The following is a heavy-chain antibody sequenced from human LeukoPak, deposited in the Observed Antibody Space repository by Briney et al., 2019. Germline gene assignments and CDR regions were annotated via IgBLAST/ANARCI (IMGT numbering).Heavy chain of an antibody. CDR2: VKGNSGTT. V-gene: IGHV3-23*01. D-gene: IGHD1-26*01. Sequence: GRSLRLSCAASGLTFSSYGMSWVRQAAGKGLEWVSGVKGNSGTTYYAQSGKGRFTISRDNSKNALYLLMNRLRAEDTAVYYCAKDRISGSYYDGPFDIWGQGTMVTVSS. J-gene: IGHJ3*02. CDR1: GLTFSSYG. CDR3: AKDRISGSYYDGPFDI.